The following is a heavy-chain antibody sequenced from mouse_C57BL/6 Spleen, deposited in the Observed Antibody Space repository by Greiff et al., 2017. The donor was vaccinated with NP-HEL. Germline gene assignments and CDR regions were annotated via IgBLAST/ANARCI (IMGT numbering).Heavy chain of an antibody. D-gene: IGHD2-3*01. CDR2: IYPRDGST. J-gene: IGHJ4*01. CDR3: ARSSDGYYVDYAMDY. Sequence: QVQLQQSDAELVKPGASVKISCKVSGYTFTNHTIHWMKQRPEQGLEWIGYIYPRDGSTKYNEKFKGKATLTADKSSSTAYMQLNSLTSEDSAVYFCARSSDGYYVDYAMDYWGQGTSVTVSS. CDR1: GYTFTNHT. V-gene: IGHV1-78*01.